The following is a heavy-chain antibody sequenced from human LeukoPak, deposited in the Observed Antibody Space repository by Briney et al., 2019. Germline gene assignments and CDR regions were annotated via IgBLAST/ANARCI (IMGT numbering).Heavy chain of an antibody. CDR3: ARDYRHFDWDWSPFDM. Sequence: GGSLRLSGAASGFTVSDNYMNWVRQAPGKGLEWVSVIYSGGSTYYADSVKGRFTISRDNSKNTLHLQMNSLRAEDTAVYYCARDYRHFDWDWSPFDMWGQGTMVTVSS. CDR1: GFTVSDNY. CDR2: IYSGGST. D-gene: IGHD3-9*01. J-gene: IGHJ3*02. V-gene: IGHV3-66*01.